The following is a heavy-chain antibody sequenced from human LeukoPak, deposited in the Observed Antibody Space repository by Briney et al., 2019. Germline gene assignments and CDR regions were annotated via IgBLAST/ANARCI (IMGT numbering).Heavy chain of an antibody. Sequence: HSGGSLRLSCVASRFTFSDYRMTWVRQAPGKGLEWVSGISWNSGSIGYADSVKGRFTISRDNAKNSVFLQMSSLRVEDTAVYSCSGDPGDYWGQGTLVTVSP. J-gene: IGHJ4*02. V-gene: IGHV3-9*01. CDR2: ISWNSGSI. CDR1: RFTFSDYR. CDR3: SGDPGDY. D-gene: IGHD3-10*01.